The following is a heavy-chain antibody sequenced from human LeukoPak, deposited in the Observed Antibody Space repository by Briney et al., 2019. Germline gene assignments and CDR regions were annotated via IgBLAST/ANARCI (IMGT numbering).Heavy chain of an antibody. CDR1: GFTFSSYA. CDR3: AKDIGVKRYWYFDL. V-gene: IGHV3-23*01. Sequence: GGSLRLSCAASGFTFSSYAMSWVRQAPGKGLQWVSAISASARGDTTYYADAVKGRFTISRDDSKNTLYLEMDNLRAEDTAMYYCAKDIGVKRYWYFDLWGRGTLVTVSS. J-gene: IGHJ2*01. CDR2: ISASARGDTT. D-gene: IGHD1-26*01.